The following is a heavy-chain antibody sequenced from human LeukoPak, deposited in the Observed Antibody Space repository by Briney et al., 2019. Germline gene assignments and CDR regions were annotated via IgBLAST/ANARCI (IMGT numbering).Heavy chain of an antibody. CDR3: VTMIRGIAALDDY. Sequence: PSETLSLTCTVSGGSISSSNYYWGWIRQPPGKGLDWIGSMDYSGSTYCNPSLKSRVTISVDTSKNQFSLKLSSVTAADTAVYYCVTMIRGIAALDDYWGQGILVTVSS. V-gene: IGHV4-39*01. CDR1: GGSISSSNYY. D-gene: IGHD3-10*01. J-gene: IGHJ4*02. CDR2: MDYSGST.